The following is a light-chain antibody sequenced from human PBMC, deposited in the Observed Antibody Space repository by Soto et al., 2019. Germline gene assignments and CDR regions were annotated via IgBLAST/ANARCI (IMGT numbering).Light chain of an antibody. CDR3: QQSYSTLFT. V-gene: IGKV1-39*01. J-gene: IGKJ3*01. CDR2: AAS. Sequence: DIVMTQSPDSLAVSLGERATIKCKSSQSVLSSSNNRNYLAWYQQKPGKAPKLLIYAASSLQSGVPSRFSGSGSGTDFTLTISSLQPEDFATYYCQQSYSTLFTFGPGTKVDIK. CDR1: QSVLSSSNNRNY.